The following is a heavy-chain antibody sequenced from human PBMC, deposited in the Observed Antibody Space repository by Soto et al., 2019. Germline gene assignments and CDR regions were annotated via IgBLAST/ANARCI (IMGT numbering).Heavy chain of an antibody. Sequence: SETLSLTCTVSGGSISNGGYYRSWGRQHPGKGLEWIGYIYYSGSTYYNPSLKSRVTISVDTSKNQFSLKLSSVTAADTAVYYCARGPLRSLDYWGQGTLVTVSS. CDR2: IYYSGST. CDR1: GGSISNGGYY. D-gene: IGHD4-17*01. CDR3: ARGPLRSLDY. J-gene: IGHJ4*02. V-gene: IGHV4-31*03.